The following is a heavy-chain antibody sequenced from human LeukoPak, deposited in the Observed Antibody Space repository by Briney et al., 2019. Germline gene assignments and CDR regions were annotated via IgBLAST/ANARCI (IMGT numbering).Heavy chain of an antibody. CDR3: ARDCSGGSCSTDY. Sequence: PSQTLSLTCTVSGGSISSGDYYWSWIRQPPGKGLGWIGYIYYSGSTYYNPSLKSRVTISVDTSKNQFSLKLSSVTAADTAVYYCARDCSGGSCSTDYWGQGTLVTVSS. CDR1: GGSISSGDYY. D-gene: IGHD2-15*01. V-gene: IGHV4-30-4*01. J-gene: IGHJ4*02. CDR2: IYYSGST.